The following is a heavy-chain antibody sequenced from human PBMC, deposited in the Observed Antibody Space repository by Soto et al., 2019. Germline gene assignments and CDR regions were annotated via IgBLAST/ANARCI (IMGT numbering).Heavy chain of an antibody. Sequence: QVQLVESGGGVVQPGRSLRLSCAASGFTFSSYGMHWVRQAPGKGLEWVAVIWYDGSNKYYADSVKGRFTISRDNSKNTLYLQMNSLRAEDTAVYYCARESPLGTIFVLDPWGQGTLVTVSS. J-gene: IGHJ5*02. D-gene: IGHD3-3*01. CDR2: IWYDGSNK. CDR1: GFTFSSYG. CDR3: ARESPLGTIFVLDP. V-gene: IGHV3-33*01.